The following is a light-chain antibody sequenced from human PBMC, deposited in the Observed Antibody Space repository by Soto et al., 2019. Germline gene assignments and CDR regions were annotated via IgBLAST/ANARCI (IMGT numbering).Light chain of an antibody. Sequence: EIVLTQSPATLSLSPGERATLSCRASQSVSSYLAWYQHKPGQAPRLLIYDASNRATGIPDRFSGSGSGTDFTLTISSLEPEDFAVYYCQQRSSWPPWTFGQGTKVEIK. J-gene: IGKJ1*01. CDR2: DAS. V-gene: IGKV3-11*01. CDR1: QSVSSY. CDR3: QQRSSWPPWT.